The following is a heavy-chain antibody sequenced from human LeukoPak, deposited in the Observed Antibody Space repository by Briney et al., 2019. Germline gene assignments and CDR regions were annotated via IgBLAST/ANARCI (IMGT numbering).Heavy chain of an antibody. D-gene: IGHD2-15*01. CDR3: ARSELYCSGGSCYSY. Sequence: GASVKVSCKASGGTFSSYAISWVRQAPGQGLEWMGGIIPIFGTANYAQKFQGRATITADESTSTAYMELSSLRSEDTAVYYCARSELYCSGGSCYSYWGQGTLVTVSS. J-gene: IGHJ4*02. CDR2: IIPIFGTA. CDR1: GGTFSSYA. V-gene: IGHV1-69*13.